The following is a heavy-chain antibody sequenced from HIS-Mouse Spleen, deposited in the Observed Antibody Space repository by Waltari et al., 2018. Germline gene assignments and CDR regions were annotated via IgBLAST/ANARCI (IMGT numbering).Heavy chain of an antibody. J-gene: IGHJ3*02. CDR3: AKDISRGKGGAFDI. CDR2: ISWNSGSI. D-gene: IGHD3-16*01. Sequence: EVQLVESGGGLVQPGRSLRLSCAASGFTFDDYARHGVRQAPGKGLEWVSGISWNSGSIGYADSVKGRFPISRENAKNSLYLQMNSLRAEDTALYYCAKDISRGKGGAFDIWGQGTMVTVSS. V-gene: IGHV3-9*01. CDR1: GFTFDDYA.